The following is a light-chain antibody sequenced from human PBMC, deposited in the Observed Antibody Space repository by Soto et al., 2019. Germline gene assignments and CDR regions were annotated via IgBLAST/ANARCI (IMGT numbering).Light chain of an antibody. CDR3: GTWDTSLSSYV. Sequence: QSVLTQPPSVSAAPGQKVTISCSGSSSNIGKNYVSWYQQVPGTAPKLLIYDNNKRPSGNPDRFSGSKSGTSATLGITGLQTGDEVDYYCGTWDTSLSSYVLGTGTKLTVL. J-gene: IGLJ1*01. CDR1: SSNIGKNY. CDR2: DNN. V-gene: IGLV1-51*01.